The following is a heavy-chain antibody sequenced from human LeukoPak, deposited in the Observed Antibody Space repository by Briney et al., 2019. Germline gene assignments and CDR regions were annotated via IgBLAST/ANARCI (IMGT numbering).Heavy chain of an antibody. J-gene: IGHJ3*02. Sequence: SETLSLTCTVSVGSISSYYWSWIRQPAGKALEWIGRIYTSGSTNYNPSLKSRVTMSVDTSKNQFSLKLSSVTAADTAVYYCASSTPFPIFGVVNSPPGAFDIWGQGTMVTVSS. V-gene: IGHV4-4*07. D-gene: IGHD3-3*01. CDR2: IYTSGST. CDR1: VGSISSYY. CDR3: ASSTPFPIFGVVNSPPGAFDI.